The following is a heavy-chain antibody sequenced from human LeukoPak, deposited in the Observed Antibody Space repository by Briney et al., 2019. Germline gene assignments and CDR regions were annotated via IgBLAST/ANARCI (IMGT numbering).Heavy chain of an antibody. Sequence: GASVKVSCKASGYTFTSYGISWVRQAPGQGLEWMGWISAYNGNTNYAQKLQGRVTMTTDTSTSTAYMELRSLRSDDTAVYYCARDSVFDCSSTSCYNPRFDPWGQGTLVTVSS. CDR1: GYTFTSYG. CDR2: ISAYNGNT. CDR3: ARDSVFDCSSTSCYNPRFDP. J-gene: IGHJ5*02. V-gene: IGHV1-18*01. D-gene: IGHD2-2*01.